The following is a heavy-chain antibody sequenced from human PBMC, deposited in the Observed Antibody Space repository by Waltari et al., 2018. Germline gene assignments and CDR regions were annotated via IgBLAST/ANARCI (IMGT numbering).Heavy chain of an antibody. V-gene: IGHV4-4*07. CDR3: ARDRGGSGSPGYDY. D-gene: IGHD3-10*01. CDR2: IYTSGST. J-gene: IGHJ4*02. Sequence: QVQLQESGPGLVKPSETLSLTCTVSGGSISSYYWSWIRQPAGTGLEWIGRIYTSGSTNYNPALKRRVTMSVDTSKNQFSLKLSSVTAADTAVYYCARDRGGSGSPGYDYWGQGTLVTVSS. CDR1: GGSISSYY.